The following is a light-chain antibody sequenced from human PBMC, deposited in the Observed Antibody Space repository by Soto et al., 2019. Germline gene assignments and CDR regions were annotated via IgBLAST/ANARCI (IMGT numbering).Light chain of an antibody. CDR2: AAS. V-gene: IGKV1-39*01. CDR3: QQTYSNFVS. J-gene: IGKJ4*01. Sequence: DIQMTQSPSSLSASVGDSVTITCRSSQSISTYLHWFQQRPGKAPNLLIYAASTLQSWVSSRFSGSGSGTDFTLTISSLQPEDFGTYYCQQTYSNFVSFGGGTKVDIK. CDR1: QSISTY.